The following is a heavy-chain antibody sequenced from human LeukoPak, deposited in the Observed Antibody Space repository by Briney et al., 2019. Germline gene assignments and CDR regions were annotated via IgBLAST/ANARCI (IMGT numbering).Heavy chain of an antibody. CDR1: GDSVSNYY. Sequence: SETLALTCTVSGDSVSNYYWSWIRQPAGKGLEWIGSIYYSGSTYYNPSLKSRVTISVDTSKNQFSLKLSSVTAADTAVYYCARRFGATNYYYYYGMDVWGQGTTVTVSS. J-gene: IGHJ6*02. CDR2: IYYSGST. CDR3: ARRFGATNYYYYYGMDV. V-gene: IGHV4-59*05. D-gene: IGHD3-16*01.